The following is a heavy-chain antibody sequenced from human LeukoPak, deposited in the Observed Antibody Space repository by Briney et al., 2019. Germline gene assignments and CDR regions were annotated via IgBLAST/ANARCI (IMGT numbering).Heavy chain of an antibody. V-gene: IGHV3-21*01. CDR1: GFTFSSYA. Sequence: TGGSLRLSCAASGFTFSSYAMSWVRQPPGKGLEWVSSISSSSGSRYYTDSLKGRFTVSRDNAKNSLYLQIDNLRAEDTAVYYCASSGFSQGVLDNWGQGTLVIVSS. CDR2: ISSSSGSR. CDR3: ASSGFSQGVLDN. D-gene: IGHD5-18*01. J-gene: IGHJ4*02.